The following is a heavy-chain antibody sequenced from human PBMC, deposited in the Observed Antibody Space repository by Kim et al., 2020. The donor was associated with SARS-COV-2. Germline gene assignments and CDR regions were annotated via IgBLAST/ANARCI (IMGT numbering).Heavy chain of an antibody. CDR2: IRSKAYGGTT. Sequence: GGSLRLSCTASGFTFGDYAMSWFRQAPGKGLEWVGFIRSKAYGGTTEYAASVKGRFTISRDDSKSIAYLQMNSLKTEDTAVYYCTREGRGYSGYDIGYWGQGTLVTVSS. J-gene: IGHJ4*02. D-gene: IGHD5-12*01. CDR1: GFTFGDYA. V-gene: IGHV3-49*03. CDR3: TREGRGYSGYDIGY.